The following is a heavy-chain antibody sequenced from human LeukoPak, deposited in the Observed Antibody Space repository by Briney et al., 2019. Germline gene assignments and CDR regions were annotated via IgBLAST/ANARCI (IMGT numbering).Heavy chain of an antibody. CDR3: AKDSRGYSSGWTPFDY. CDR2: ISGSGGST. D-gene: IGHD6-19*01. Sequence: PGGSLRLSCAASGFTFSSYAMSWVRQAPGKGLEWVSAISGSGGSTYYADSVKGRFTISRDNSKNTLYLQMNSLRAEDTAVYYCAKDSRGYSSGWTPFDYWGQGTLVTVSS. CDR1: GFTFSSYA. V-gene: IGHV3-23*01. J-gene: IGHJ4*02.